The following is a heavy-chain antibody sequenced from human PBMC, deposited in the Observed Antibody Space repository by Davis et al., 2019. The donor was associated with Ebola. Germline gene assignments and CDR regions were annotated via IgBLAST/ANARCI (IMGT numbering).Heavy chain of an antibody. Sequence: AASVKVSCKASGYTFTSYGISWVRQAPGQGLEWMGWISAYNGNTNYAQKLQGRVTMTTDTSTSTAYMGLRSLRSDDTAVYYCARGITMVQMYNWFDPWGQGTLVTVSS. CDR2: ISAYNGNT. J-gene: IGHJ5*02. CDR1: GYTFTSYG. CDR3: ARGITMVQMYNWFDP. D-gene: IGHD3-10*01. V-gene: IGHV1-18*01.